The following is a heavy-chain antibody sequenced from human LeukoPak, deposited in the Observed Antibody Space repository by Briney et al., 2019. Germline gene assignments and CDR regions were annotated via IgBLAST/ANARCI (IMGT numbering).Heavy chain of an antibody. Sequence: QPGGSLRLSCAASGFTFSSYWMSWVRQAPGKGLEWVANIKQDGSEKYYVDSVKGRFTISRDNAKNSLYLQMNSLRAEDTAVYYCARARVDKVGYTSNWFFPLDYWGQGTLVTVSS. CDR3: ARARVDKVGYTSNWFFPLDY. D-gene: IGHD6-13*01. CDR2: IKQDGSEK. V-gene: IGHV3-7*03. CDR1: GFTFSSYW. J-gene: IGHJ4*02.